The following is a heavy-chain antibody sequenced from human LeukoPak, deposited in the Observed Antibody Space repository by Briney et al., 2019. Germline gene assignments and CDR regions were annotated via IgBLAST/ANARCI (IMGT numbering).Heavy chain of an antibody. CDR3: ARGGLELRAFDI. J-gene: IGHJ3*02. CDR1: GFTFSSYA. D-gene: IGHD1-7*01. CDR2: ISYDGSNK. Sequence: PGGSLRLSCAASGFTFSSYAMHWVRQAPGKGLEWVAVISYDGSNKYYADSVKGRFTISRDNSKNTLYLQMNSLRAEDTAVYYCARGGLELRAFDIWGQGTMVTVSS. V-gene: IGHV3-30-3*01.